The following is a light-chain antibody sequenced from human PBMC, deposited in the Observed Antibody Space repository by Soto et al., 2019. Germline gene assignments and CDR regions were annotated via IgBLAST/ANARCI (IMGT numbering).Light chain of an antibody. CDR2: WAS. V-gene: IGKV4-1*01. CDR3: QQYYSPPYT. Sequence: DIVMTQSPDSLAVSLGDRATINCKSSQSILSTSNYNTFLAWFQQKPGQPPRLLIYWASTRKSGVPDRFSGSGSGTDFTLTISSLQPEDVAVYYCQQYYSPPYTFGQGTKLEI. J-gene: IGKJ2*01. CDR1: QSILSTSNYNTF.